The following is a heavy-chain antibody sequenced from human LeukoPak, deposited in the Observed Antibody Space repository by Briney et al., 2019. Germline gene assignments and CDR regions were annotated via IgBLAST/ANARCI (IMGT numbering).Heavy chain of an antibody. CDR3: ARGRRYSSSWNY. D-gene: IGHD6-13*01. Sequence: ASVKVSCKASGYTFTSYDINWVRQATGQGLEWMGWMNPNSGNTGYAQKFQGRVTMTRNTSISTAYMELSSLRSEDTAVYYCARGRRYSSSWNYWGQGALVTVSS. CDR2: MNPNSGNT. V-gene: IGHV1-8*02. J-gene: IGHJ4*02. CDR1: GYTFTSYD.